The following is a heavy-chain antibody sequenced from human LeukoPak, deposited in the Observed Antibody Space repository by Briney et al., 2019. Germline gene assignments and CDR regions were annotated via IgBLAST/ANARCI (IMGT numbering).Heavy chain of an antibody. CDR2: ISGSGGST. D-gene: IGHD1-26*01. J-gene: IGHJ3*02. CDR1: GFTFSSYA. V-gene: IGHV3-23*01. CDR3: ARVSYYDAFDI. Sequence: PGGSLRLSCAASGFTFSSYAMSWVRQAPGKGLEWVSAISGSGGSTYYADSVKGRFTISRDNAKNSLYLQMNSPRAEDTAVYYCARVSYYDAFDIWGQGTMVTVSS.